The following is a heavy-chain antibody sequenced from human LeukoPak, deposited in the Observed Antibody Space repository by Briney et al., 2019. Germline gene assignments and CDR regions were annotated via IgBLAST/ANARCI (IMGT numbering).Heavy chain of an antibody. D-gene: IGHD3-10*01. Sequence: SETLSLTCTVSGDSLSSYYWNWIRQPAGKGLEWIGRIYTSGSTNYNPSLKSRVTMSVDTSKNQFSLKLSSVTAADTAVYYCARDKSRTYGSADAFDIWGQGTMVTVSS. J-gene: IGHJ3*02. CDR3: ARDKSRTYGSADAFDI. V-gene: IGHV4-4*07. CDR1: GDSLSSYY. CDR2: IYTSGST.